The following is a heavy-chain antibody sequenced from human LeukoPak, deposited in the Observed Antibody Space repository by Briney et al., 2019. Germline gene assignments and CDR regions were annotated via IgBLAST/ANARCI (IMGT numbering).Heavy chain of an antibody. CDR3: ARLSAMLRGHEAIYYFDN. Sequence: GGSLRLSCAASGFTFRDYYISWIRHAPGEGLEWVANIKQDGSEKHYVGSVKGRFTISRDIAKKSAFLQMNSLTGDDTAVYFCARLSAMLRGHEAIYYFDNWGQGTPVTVSS. V-gene: IGHV3-7*01. CDR2: IKQDGSEK. J-gene: IGHJ4*02. CDR1: GFTFRDYY. D-gene: IGHD3-10*01.